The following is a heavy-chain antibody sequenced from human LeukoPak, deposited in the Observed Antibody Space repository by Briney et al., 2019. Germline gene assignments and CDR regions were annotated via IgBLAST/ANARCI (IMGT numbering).Heavy chain of an antibody. D-gene: IGHD2-15*01. CDR1: GFPFSSYA. CDR3: VRDYCSGGTCYDGY. J-gene: IGHJ4*02. Sequence: GGSLRLSCEASGFPFSSYAMNWVRQAPGKGLEWVANIKPDGSEKYYVDSVKGRFTISRDNAKNSLYLQMNSLRAEDTAVYYCVRDYCSGGTCYDGYWGQGTLVTVSS. V-gene: IGHV3-7*04. CDR2: IKPDGSEK.